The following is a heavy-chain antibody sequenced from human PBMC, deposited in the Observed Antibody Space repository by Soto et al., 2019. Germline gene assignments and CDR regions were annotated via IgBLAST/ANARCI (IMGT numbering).Heavy chain of an antibody. D-gene: IGHD1-26*01. CDR2: IKSKTDGGTT. CDR1: GLTFSNAW. V-gene: IGHV3-15*01. Sequence: GSLRLSCAASGLTFSNAWMSWVRQAPGKGLEWVGRIKSKTDGGTTDYAAPVKGRFTISRDDSKNTLFLQMNSLKTEDTALYFCTTDRMGATGSYYWGQGALVTVSS. J-gene: IGHJ4*02. CDR3: TTDRMGATGSYY.